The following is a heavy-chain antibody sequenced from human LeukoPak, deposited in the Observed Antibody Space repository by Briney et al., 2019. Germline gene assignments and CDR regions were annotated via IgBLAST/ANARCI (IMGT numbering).Heavy chain of an antibody. CDR2: INPSGGST. CDR1: GYTFTSYY. CDR3: ARYRAAGTQFDY. Sequence: ASVKVSCKASGYTFTSYYMHWVRQAPGQELEWMGIINPSGGSTSYAQKFQGRVTMTRDTSTSTVYMELSSLRSEDTAVYYCARYRAAGTQFDYWGQGTLVTVSS. D-gene: IGHD6-13*01. J-gene: IGHJ4*02. V-gene: IGHV1-46*01.